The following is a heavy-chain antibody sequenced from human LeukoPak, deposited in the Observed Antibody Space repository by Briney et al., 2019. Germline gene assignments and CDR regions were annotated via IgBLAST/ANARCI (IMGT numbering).Heavy chain of an antibody. J-gene: IGHJ5*02. D-gene: IGHD3-10*01. V-gene: IGHV3-23*01. CDR3: ARDRSGSYPNWFDP. CDR1: GFTFSSYG. Sequence: GGSLRLSCAASGFTFSSYGMSWVRQAPGKGLEWVSAITGNGANTFYADSVKGRFTISRDNSKNTMYLLMNSLRAEDTALYYCARDRSGSYPNWFDPWGQGTLDTVSS. CDR2: ITGNGANT.